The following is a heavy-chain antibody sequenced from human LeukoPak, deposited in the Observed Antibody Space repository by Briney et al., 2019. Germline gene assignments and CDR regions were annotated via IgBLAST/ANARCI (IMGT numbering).Heavy chain of an antibody. D-gene: IGHD3-22*01. V-gene: IGHV3-11*06. Sequence: KSGGSLRLSCAASGFTFSDYYMSWIRQAPGKGLEWISYISSSSSYTNYADSVRGRFTISRDNAKNSLYLQMNSLRPEDTAVYYCARPLSDYYDSSFDCWGQGTLVTVSS. CDR1: GFTFSDYY. J-gene: IGHJ4*02. CDR2: ISSSSSYT. CDR3: ARPLSDYYDSSFDC.